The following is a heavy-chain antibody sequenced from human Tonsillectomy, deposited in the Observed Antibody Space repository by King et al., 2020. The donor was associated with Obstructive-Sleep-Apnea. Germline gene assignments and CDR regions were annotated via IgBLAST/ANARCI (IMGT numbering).Heavy chain of an antibody. CDR3: TRDRGGVAGT. CDR2: IYSGGST. CDR1: GFTVSNNY. D-gene: IGHD6-19*01. V-gene: IGHV3-66*01. J-gene: IGHJ4*02. Sequence: QLVQSGGGLVQPGGSLRLSCAASGFTVSNNYMNWVRQAPGKGLEWVSVIYSGGSTYYADSVKGRFTISRDNSKNTLYLQKNSLRAEDTAVYYCTRDRGGVAGTWGQGTLVTVSS.